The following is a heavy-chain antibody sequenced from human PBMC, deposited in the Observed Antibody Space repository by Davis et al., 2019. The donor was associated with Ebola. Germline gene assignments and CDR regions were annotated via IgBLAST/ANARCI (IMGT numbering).Heavy chain of an antibody. D-gene: IGHD3-3*01. CDR3: ARHGGFYDFWSGADY. V-gene: IGHV5-51*01. CDR2: IYPGDSDT. J-gene: IGHJ4*02. CDR1: GYSFTSYW. Sequence: GESLKISCTGSGYSFTSYWIGWVRQMPGKGLEWMGIIYPGDSDTRYSPSFQGQVTISADKSISTAYLQWSSLKASDTAMYYCARHGGFYDFWSGADYWGQGTLVTVSS.